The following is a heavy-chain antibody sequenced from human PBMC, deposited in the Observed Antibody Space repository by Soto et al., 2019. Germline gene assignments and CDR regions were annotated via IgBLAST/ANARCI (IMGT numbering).Heavy chain of an antibody. D-gene: IGHD2-21*02. J-gene: IGHJ4*02. CDR1: GGFSSSYY. CDR3: ARGRSYCGGDCYSDYFDY. V-gene: IGHV4-59*01. Sequence: SETLSLTCTVSGGFSSSYYWTWIRQPPGEELEWIGFVYYGGITNYNPSLESRVTISVDTSEDQFSLKLNSVTAADTAVYYCARGRSYCGGDCYSDYFDYWGQGTPVT. CDR2: VYYGGIT.